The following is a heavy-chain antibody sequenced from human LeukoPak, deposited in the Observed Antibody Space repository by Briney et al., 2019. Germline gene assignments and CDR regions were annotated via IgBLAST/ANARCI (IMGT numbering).Heavy chain of an antibody. D-gene: IGHD6-13*01. Sequence: ASVKLSCKASGYTFSSYHLHWVRQAPGQGLEWMGIINPSGGSTGYAQKFQGRVTMTRDTSTSTVYMELSSLRSEDTAVYYCARVGSSTWYESDYWGQGTLVTVSS. CDR1: GYTFSSYH. V-gene: IGHV1-46*01. CDR2: INPSGGST. CDR3: ARVGSSTWYESDY. J-gene: IGHJ4*02.